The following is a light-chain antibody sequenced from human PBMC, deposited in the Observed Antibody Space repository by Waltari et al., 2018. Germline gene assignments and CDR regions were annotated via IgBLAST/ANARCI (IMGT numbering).Light chain of an antibody. CDR1: QGINDY. CDR3: QQYDNFPLT. Sequence: DIQMTQSPSSLSASVGDRVTINCRASQGINDYLSWYQQTPGKAPKRLIYSASNLEDGVPSRFSVSGSGTDYSLTISSLQPEDIATYYCQQYDNFPLTFGGGTKVEI. J-gene: IGKJ4*01. CDR2: SAS. V-gene: IGKV1-33*01.